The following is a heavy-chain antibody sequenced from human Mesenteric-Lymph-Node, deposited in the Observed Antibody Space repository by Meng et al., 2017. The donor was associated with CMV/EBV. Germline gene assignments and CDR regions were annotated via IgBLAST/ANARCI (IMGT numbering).Heavy chain of an antibody. CDR2: MNPNSGNT. CDR1: GYTFTSYD. J-gene: IGHJ4*02. Sequence: SGYTFTSYDINWVRQATGQGLEWMGWMNPNSGNTGYAQKFQGRVTMTRNTSISTAYMELSSLRSEDTAVYYCARDSAHCSSTSCHFDYWGQGTLVTVSS. CDR3: ARDSAHCSSTSCHFDY. V-gene: IGHV1-8*01. D-gene: IGHD2-2*01.